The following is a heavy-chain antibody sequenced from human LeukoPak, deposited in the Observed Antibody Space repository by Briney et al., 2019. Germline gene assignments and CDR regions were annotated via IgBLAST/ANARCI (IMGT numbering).Heavy chain of an antibody. CDR3: ARDGSGVWFDY. CDR2: INAYNSDT. Sequence: ASVKVSCKASNYTFTSYGISWVRQAPGQGLEWMAWINAYNSDTNYAQKLQGRVTLTTDTSTSTAYMELRSLRSDDTAVYYCARDGSGVWFDYWGQGTLVTVSS. D-gene: IGHD3-10*01. CDR1: NYTFTSYG. V-gene: IGHV1-18*01. J-gene: IGHJ4*02.